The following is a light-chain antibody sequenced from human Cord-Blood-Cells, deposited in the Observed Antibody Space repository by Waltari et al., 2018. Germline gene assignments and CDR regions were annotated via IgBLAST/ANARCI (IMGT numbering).Light chain of an antibody. CDR2: AAS. CDR1: QSISSY. J-gene: IGKJ2*01. CDR3: QQSYSTPYT. V-gene: IGKV1-39*01. Sequence: TQSPATLSLSPGERATLSCGASQSISSYLNWYQQKPGKAPKLLIYAASSLQSGVPSRFSGSGSGTDFTLTISSLQPEDFATYYCQQSYSTPYTFGQGTKLEIK.